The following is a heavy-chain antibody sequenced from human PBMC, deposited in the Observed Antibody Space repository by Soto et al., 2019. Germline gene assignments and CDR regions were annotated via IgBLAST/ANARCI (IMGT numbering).Heavy chain of an antibody. Sequence: SETLSLTCAVSGSSISGYYWSWIRQPPGKGLEWIGYIYNSGSTNYNPSLKSRVTISVDTSKNQFSLKLSSMTAADTAVYYCARDRGGSGSYPYYYYAMDVWGQGTTVTVSS. J-gene: IGHJ6*02. CDR2: IYNSGST. CDR1: GSSISGYY. CDR3: ARDRGGSGSYPYYYYAMDV. V-gene: IGHV4-59*01. D-gene: IGHD3-10*01.